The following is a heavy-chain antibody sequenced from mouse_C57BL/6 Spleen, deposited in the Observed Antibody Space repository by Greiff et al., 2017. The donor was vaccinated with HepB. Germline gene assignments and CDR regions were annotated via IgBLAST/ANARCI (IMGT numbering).Heavy chain of an antibody. CDR3: ASSGRDYFDY. CDR2: IDPSDSET. Sequence: QVQLQQSGAELVRPGSSVKLSCKASGYTFTSYWMHWVKQRPIQGLEWIGNIDPSDSETHYNQKFKDKATLTVDKSSSTAYMQLSSLTSEDSAVYYCASSGRDYFDYWGQGTTLTVSS. V-gene: IGHV1-52*01. D-gene: IGHD1-1*01. J-gene: IGHJ2*01. CDR1: GYTFTSYW.